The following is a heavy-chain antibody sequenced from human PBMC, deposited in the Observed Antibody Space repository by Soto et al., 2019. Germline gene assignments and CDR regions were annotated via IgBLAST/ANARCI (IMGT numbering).Heavy chain of an antibody. CDR2: IYSGGST. V-gene: IGHV3-53*01. CDR1: GFTVSSNY. D-gene: IGHD2-2*01. Sequence: GSLRLSCAASGFTVSSNYMSWVRQAPGKGLEWVSVIYSGGSTYYADSVKGRFTISRDNSKNTLYLQMNSLRAEDTAVYYCAREHGISTTNYYYGMDVWGQGTTVTVSS. J-gene: IGHJ6*02. CDR3: AREHGISTTNYYYGMDV.